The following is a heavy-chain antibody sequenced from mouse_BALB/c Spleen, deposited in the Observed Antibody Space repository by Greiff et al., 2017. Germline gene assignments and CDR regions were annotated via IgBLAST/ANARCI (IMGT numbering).Heavy chain of an antibody. CDR3: ARWLLRNYAMDY. CDR1: GFSLTSYG. V-gene: IGHV2-9*02. CDR2: IWAGGST. D-gene: IGHD2-3*01. J-gene: IGHJ4*01. Sequence: VKVVESGPGLVAPSLSLSITCTVSGFSLTSYGVHWVRQPPGKGLEWLGVIWAGGSTNYNSALMSRLSISKDNSKSQVFLKMNSLQTDDTAMYYCARWLLRNYAMDYWGQGTSVTVSS.